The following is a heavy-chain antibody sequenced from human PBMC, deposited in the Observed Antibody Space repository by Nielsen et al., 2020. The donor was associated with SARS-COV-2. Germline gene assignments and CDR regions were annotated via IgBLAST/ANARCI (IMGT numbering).Heavy chain of an antibody. D-gene: IGHD2-21*02. CDR3: ARDTAYCGGDCVSSFDY. CDR1: GGTFSSYT. J-gene: IGHJ4*02. Sequence: VSCKASGGTFSSYTISWVRQAPGQGLEWMGRIIPILGIANYAQKFQGRVTITADKSTSTAYMELSSLRSEDTAVYYCARDTAYCGGDCVSSFDYWGQGTLVTVSS. V-gene: IGHV1-69*04. CDR2: IIPILGIA.